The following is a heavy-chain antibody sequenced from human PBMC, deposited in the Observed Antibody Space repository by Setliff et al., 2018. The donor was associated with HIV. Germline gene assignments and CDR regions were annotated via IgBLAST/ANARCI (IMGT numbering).Heavy chain of an antibody. CDR3: ARPYTVWVYGMDV. CDR2: IINDGSAT. J-gene: IGHJ6*02. CDR1: GFTFSNYW. D-gene: IGHD2-8*01. Sequence: PGGSLRLSCAASGFTFSNYWMHWVRQAPGKGLVWVSHIINDGSATSYADSVKGRFTISRDNAKNTLYLQMNSLRAEDTAVYYCARPYTVWVYGMDVWGQGTTVTVSS. V-gene: IGHV3-74*01.